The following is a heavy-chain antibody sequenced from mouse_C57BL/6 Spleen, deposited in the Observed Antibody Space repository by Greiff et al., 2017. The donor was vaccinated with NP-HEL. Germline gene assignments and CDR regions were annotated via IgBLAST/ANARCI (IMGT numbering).Heavy chain of an antibody. CDR1: GYTFTSYG. J-gene: IGHJ2*01. CDR3: ARRDGSGYFDY. V-gene: IGHV1-81*01. Sequence: QVQLQQSGAELARPGASVKLSCKASGYTFTSYGISWVKQRTGQGLEWIGEIYPRSGNTYYNEKFKGKATLTADKTSSTAYLELRSLTSEESAVYFCARRDGSGYFDYWGQGTTLTVSS. D-gene: IGHD1-1*01. CDR2: IYPRSGNT.